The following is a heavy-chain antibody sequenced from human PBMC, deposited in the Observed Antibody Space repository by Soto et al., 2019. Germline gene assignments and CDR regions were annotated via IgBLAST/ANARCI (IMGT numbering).Heavy chain of an antibody. V-gene: IGHV1-58*01. CDR1: GFTFTSSA. D-gene: IGHD6-19*01. CDR3: AAGNWSSGWYPQDY. Sequence: SVKVSCKASGFTFTSSAVQWLRQARGQRLEWIGWIVVCVGNKNYAQKFQERVTLTRDLSTSTAYLEVRSLSSEDTAVYYCAAGNWSSGWYPQDYWGQGTLVTVSS. J-gene: IGHJ4*02. CDR2: IVVCVGNK.